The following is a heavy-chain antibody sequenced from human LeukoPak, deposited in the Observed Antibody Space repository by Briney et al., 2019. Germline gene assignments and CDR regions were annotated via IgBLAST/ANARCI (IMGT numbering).Heavy chain of an antibody. D-gene: IGHD3-3*01. CDR3: ARVITIFDS. V-gene: IGHV1-3*01. Sequence: ASVKVSCKASGYTLTNNAIHWVRQAPGQRLEWMGWINAGTGNTRYSQNIQGRVTFTRDTSASTAYMELSSLSSEDTAVCYCARVITIFDSWGQGTPVTVSS. CDR1: GYTLTNNA. J-gene: IGHJ4*02. CDR2: INAGTGNT.